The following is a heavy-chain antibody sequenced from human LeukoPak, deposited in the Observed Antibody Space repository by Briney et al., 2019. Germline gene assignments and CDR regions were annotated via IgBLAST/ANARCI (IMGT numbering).Heavy chain of an antibody. CDR2: IIPIFGTA. D-gene: IGHD3-22*01. J-gene: IGHJ5*02. CDR1: GGTLSSYA. V-gene: IGHV1-69*13. CDR3: ARLPSDFLASDYYDSSGNLRWFDP. Sequence: WASVKVSCKASGGTLSSYAISWVRQAPGQGLEWMGGIIPIFGTANYAQKFQGRVTITADESASTAYMELSSLRSEDTAVYYCARLPSDFLASDYYDSSGNLRWFDPWGQGALVTVSS.